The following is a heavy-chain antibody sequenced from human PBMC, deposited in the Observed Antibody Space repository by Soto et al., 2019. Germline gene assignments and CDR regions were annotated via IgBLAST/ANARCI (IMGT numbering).Heavy chain of an antibody. CDR3: ASQNNGHDTFFDY. D-gene: IGHD3-9*01. Sequence: SETLSLTCTVSGGSISSYYWSWIRQPPGKGLEWIGYIYYSGSTNYNPSLKSRVTISVDTSKNQFSLKLSSVTAADTAVYYCASQNNGHDTFFDYWGQGTLVTVSS. CDR2: IYYSGST. J-gene: IGHJ4*02. V-gene: IGHV4-59*08. CDR1: GGSISSYY.